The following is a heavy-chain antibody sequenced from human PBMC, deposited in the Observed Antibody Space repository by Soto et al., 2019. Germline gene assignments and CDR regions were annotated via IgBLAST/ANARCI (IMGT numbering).Heavy chain of an antibody. CDR2: ISTDGSYT. J-gene: IGHJ5*02. CDR1: DFSFSRDW. Sequence: GGSLRLSCTASDFSFSRDWVHWVRQAPGTGLEWVSRISTDGSYTAYTDSVEGRFTISRDNAKNTLFLEMNSLRVEDTALFYCASFGSDCYDFPWGPGILVSVSS. D-gene: IGHD2-21*01. V-gene: IGHV3-74*03. CDR3: ASFGSDCYDFP.